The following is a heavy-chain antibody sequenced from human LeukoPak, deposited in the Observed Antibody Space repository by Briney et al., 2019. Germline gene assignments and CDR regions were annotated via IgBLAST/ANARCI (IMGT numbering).Heavy chain of an antibody. D-gene: IGHD5-24*01. J-gene: IGHJ4*01. V-gene: IGHV3-11*06. CDR2: ISGGSTDT. Sequence: GGSLRLSCAASGFSFSDYYMNWIRQAPGKGLEWISYISGGSTDTNYADSMKGRFTISRDNAKNSLYLQMNSLRVEDTGVYYCVRVAREADYWGKEPWSPSPQ. CDR3: VRVAREADY. CDR1: GFSFSDYY.